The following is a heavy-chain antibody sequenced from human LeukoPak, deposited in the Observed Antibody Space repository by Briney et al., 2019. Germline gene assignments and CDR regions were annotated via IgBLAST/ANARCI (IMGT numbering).Heavy chain of an antibody. J-gene: IGHJ6*04. Sequence: QPGGSLRLSCAASGFTFSSYAMSWVRQAPGKGLEWVSAISGSGGSTYYADSVKGRFTISRDNSKNTLYLQMNSLRAEDTAVYYCAKHSSSSRDYYYYGMDVWGKGTTVTVSS. D-gene: IGHD6-13*01. CDR3: AKHSSSSRDYYYYGMDV. CDR1: GFTFSSYA. CDR2: ISGSGGST. V-gene: IGHV3-23*01.